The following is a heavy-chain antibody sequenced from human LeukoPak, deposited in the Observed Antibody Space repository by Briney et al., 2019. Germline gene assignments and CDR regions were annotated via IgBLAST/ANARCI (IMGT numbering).Heavy chain of an antibody. V-gene: IGHV5-51*01. CDR2: IYPGDSDT. CDR3: ARSLAYSYGYVDY. Sequence: GESLKSSCKGSGYSFTSYWIGWVRQMPGKGREWVGIIYPGDSDTRYSPSFQGQVTISADKSINTAYLQWSTLKASDTAMYYCARSLAYSYGYVDYWGQGTLVTVSS. CDR1: GYSFTSYW. D-gene: IGHD5-18*01. J-gene: IGHJ4*02.